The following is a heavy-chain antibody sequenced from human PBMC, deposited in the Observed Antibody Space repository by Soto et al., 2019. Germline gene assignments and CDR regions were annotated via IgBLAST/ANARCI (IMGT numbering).Heavy chain of an antibody. D-gene: IGHD5-18*01. J-gene: IGHJ4*02. V-gene: IGHV3-23*01. Sequence: GGSLRLSCAASGFTFSSYAMSWVRQAPGKGLEWVSAISGSGGSTYYADSVKGRFTISRDNSKNTVYLQMNSLRAEDAPVYYCAKPATGTAMVSSFDYWGQGTLVTVSS. CDR2: ISGSGGST. CDR3: AKPATGTAMVSSFDY. CDR1: GFTFSSYA.